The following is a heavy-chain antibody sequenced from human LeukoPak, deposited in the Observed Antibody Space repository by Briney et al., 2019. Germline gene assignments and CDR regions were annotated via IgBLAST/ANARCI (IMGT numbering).Heavy chain of an antibody. CDR3: AREGYCSSTSCYREFDY. V-gene: IGHV1-69*05. D-gene: IGHD2-2*02. J-gene: IGHJ4*02. Sequence: SVKVSCKASGGTSSSYAISWVRQAPGQGLEWMGGIIPIFGTANYAQKFQGGVTITTDESTSTAYMELSSLRSEDTAVYYCAREGYCSSTSCYREFDYWGQGTLVTVSS. CDR1: GGTSSSYA. CDR2: IIPIFGTA.